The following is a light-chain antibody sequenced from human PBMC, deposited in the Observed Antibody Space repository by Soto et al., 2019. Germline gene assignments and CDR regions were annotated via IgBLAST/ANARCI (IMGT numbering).Light chain of an antibody. CDR3: CSLTGNNHLHV. CDR1: SSDVGCYNY. Sequence: QSVLTQPPSASGSPGQSVTISCTGTSSDVGCYNYVSWYQQYPGKAPKLMIYEVNKRPSGVPDRFSGSKSCNTASLTVSGGQAEDDAEDYCCSLTGNNHLHVFGTGTKLTVL. V-gene: IGLV2-8*01. CDR2: EVN. J-gene: IGLJ1*01.